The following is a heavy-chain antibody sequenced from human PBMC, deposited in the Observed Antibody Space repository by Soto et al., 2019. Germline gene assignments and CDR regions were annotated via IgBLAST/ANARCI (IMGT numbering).Heavy chain of an antibody. J-gene: IGHJ6*02. CDR1: GGTFSHYA. V-gene: IGHV1-69*12. D-gene: IGHD3-10*01. Sequence: QVQLVQSGAEVKKPGSSVKVSCKASGGTFSHYALISWVRQAPGQGLEWMGGIIPIGATVNYAQKFQGRVTITADESTSTVYMDLGSLRSEDTAGYYCARDLLGFGYTYADVWGQGTTVTVSS. CDR2: IIPIGATV. CDR3: ARDLLGFGYTYADV.